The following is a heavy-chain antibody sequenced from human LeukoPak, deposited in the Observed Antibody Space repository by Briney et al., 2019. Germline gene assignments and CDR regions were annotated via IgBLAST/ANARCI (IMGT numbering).Heavy chain of an antibody. D-gene: IGHD3-10*01. CDR2: ISAYNGAT. CDR1: GYTFSNFG. Sequence: APVTVSCTASGYTFSNFGVGWVRQAPGQGFEWMGWISAYNGATNYAQSLQGRVTMTTDTSTSAAYMELRSLRSDDTAVYYCARSGDGNWFDPWGQGTLVTVSS. V-gene: IGHV1-18*01. J-gene: IGHJ5*02. CDR3: ARSGDGNWFDP.